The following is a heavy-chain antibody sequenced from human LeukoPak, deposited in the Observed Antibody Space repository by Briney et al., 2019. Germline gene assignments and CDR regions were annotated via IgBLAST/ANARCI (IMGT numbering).Heavy chain of an antibody. J-gene: IGHJ6*02. D-gene: IGHD3-16*01. CDR2: IKPDGSEK. CDR1: GFTFSSHW. CDR3: ARGGGLDV. V-gene: IGHV3-7*03. Sequence: GESLRLSCAASGFTFSSHWMSWVRQAPGKGLEWVGNIKPDGSEKYYVDSLKGRFIISRDNAKNSLYLQMSNLRAEDTAVYFCARGGGLDVWGQGATVTVSS.